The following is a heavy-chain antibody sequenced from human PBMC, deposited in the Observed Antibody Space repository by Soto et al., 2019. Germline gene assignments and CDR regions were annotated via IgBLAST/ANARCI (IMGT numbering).Heavy chain of an antibody. D-gene: IGHD4-17*01. V-gene: IGHV2-5*02. Sequence: QITLKESGPTLVRPAQTLTLTCDFSGCSPSTYHMGVAWIRQPPGKALEWLALIYWDDDNRYSTSLKDRLASSKDTSRNQVVLTITNMDPGDTATYFCAHAGDYDLLTFDHWGPGTLVTVSS. CDR2: IYWDDDN. CDR3: AHAGDYDLLTFDH. CDR1: GCSPSTYHMG. J-gene: IGHJ4*02.